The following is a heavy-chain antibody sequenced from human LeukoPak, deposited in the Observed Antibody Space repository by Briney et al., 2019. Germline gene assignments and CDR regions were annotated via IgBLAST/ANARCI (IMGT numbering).Heavy chain of an antibody. CDR1: GFTFSSYS. Sequence: GGSLRLSCAASGFTFSSYSMNWVRQAPGKGLEWVSSISSSSSYIYYADSVKGRFTISRDNAKNSLYLQMNSLRAEDTAVYYCARDPYYEYSSSWYCDYWGQGTLVTVSS. CDR3: ARDPYYEYSSSWYCDY. V-gene: IGHV3-21*01. CDR2: ISSSSSYI. D-gene: IGHD6-13*01. J-gene: IGHJ4*02.